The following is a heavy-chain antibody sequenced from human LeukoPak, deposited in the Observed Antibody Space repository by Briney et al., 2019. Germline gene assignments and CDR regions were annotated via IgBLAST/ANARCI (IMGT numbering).Heavy chain of an antibody. CDR1: GFTFSSYA. J-gene: IGHJ4*02. D-gene: IGHD2-2*01. CDR2: ISGSGGST. V-gene: IGHV3-23*01. CDR3: AKALHRIVVVPAAIY. Sequence: GGSQRLSCTASGFTFSSYAMSWVRQAPGKGLEWVSAISGSGGSTYYADSVKGRFTISRDNSKNTLYLQMNSLRAEDTAVYYCAKALHRIVVVPAAIYWGQGTLVTVSS.